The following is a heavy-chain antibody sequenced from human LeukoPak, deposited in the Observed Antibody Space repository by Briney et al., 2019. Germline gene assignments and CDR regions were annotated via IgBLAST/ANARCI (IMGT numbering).Heavy chain of an antibody. CDR3: ARDEATYYYDSSGYPIRYYYYGMDV. V-gene: IGHV3-23*01. CDR2: ISGSGGNT. CDR1: GFTFSSYA. J-gene: IGHJ6*02. D-gene: IGHD3-22*01. Sequence: PGGSLRLSCVASGFTFSSYAMTWVRQAPGKGLEWVSAISGSGGNTYYADSVKGRFTISRDNSKNTLYLQMNSLRAEDTAVYYCARDEATYYYDSSGYPIRYYYYGMDVWGQGTTVTVSS.